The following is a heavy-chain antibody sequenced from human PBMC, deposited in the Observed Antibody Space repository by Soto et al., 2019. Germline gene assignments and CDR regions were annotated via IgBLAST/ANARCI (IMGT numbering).Heavy chain of an antibody. CDR3: ARVLLWFGEYYYYSGMDV. V-gene: IGHV1-8*01. CDR2: MNPNSGNT. Sequence: ASVKVSCKASGYTFTSYDINWVRQATGQGLEWMGWMNPNSGNTGYAQKFQGRVTMTRNTSISTAYMELSSLRSEDTAVYYCARVLLWFGEYYYYSGMDVWGQGTTVTVSS. D-gene: IGHD3-10*01. J-gene: IGHJ6*02. CDR1: GYTFTSYD.